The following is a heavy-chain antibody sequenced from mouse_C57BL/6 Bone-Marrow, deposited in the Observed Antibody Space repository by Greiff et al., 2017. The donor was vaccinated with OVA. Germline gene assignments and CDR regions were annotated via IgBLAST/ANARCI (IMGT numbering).Heavy chain of an antibody. Sequence: QVQLKQPGAELVKPGASVKLSCKASGYTFTSYWMHWVKQRPGQGLEWIGMIHPNSGSTNYNEKFKSKATLTVDKSSSTAYMQLSSLTSEDSAVYYCARRYYGSSYVDYWGQGTTLTVSS. D-gene: IGHD1-1*01. CDR1: GYTFTSYW. CDR2: IHPNSGST. J-gene: IGHJ2*01. V-gene: IGHV1-64*01. CDR3: ARRYYGSSYVDY.